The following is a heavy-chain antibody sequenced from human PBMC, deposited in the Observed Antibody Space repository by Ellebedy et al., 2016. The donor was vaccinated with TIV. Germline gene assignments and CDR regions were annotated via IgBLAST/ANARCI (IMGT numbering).Heavy chain of an antibody. CDR1: GFTFSSYW. CDR3: AREGTAYDI. CDR2: IKGDGSDK. Sequence: PGGSLRLSCAASGFTFSSYWMSWVRQAPGKGLEWVANIKGDGSDKHFVDSVKGRFIISRDNAKNSLFLQMNSLRLEDSAVYYCAREGTAYDIWGQGTMVTVSP. V-gene: IGHV3-7*01. J-gene: IGHJ3*02. D-gene: IGHD1-1*01.